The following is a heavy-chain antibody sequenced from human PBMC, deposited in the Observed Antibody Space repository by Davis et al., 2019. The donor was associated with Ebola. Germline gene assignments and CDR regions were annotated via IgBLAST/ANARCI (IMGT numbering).Heavy chain of an antibody. CDR1: GGSISSSNW. CDR3: SRAPAAGTGIKFDY. D-gene: IGHD6-13*01. J-gene: IGHJ4*02. Sequence: PSETLSLTCAVSGGSISSSNWWSWVRQPPGKGLEWIGEIYHSGSTNYNPSLKSRVTISVDKSKNQFSLKLSSVTAADTAVYYCSRAPAAGTGIKFDYWGQGTLVTVSS. CDR2: IYHSGST. V-gene: IGHV4-4*02.